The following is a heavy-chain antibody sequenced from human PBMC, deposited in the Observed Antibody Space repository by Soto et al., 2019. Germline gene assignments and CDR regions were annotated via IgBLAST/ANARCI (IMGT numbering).Heavy chain of an antibody. CDR2: INHSGST. CDR3: ARGQGGSFDD. Sequence: QVQLQQWGAGLLKPSETLSLTCAVYGGSFSGYYGSWIRQPPGKGLEWIGEINHSGSTNYNPSLKSRVPISVDTPKNQFSLKLSSVPAADTAVYYCARGQGGSFDDWGQGTLVTVSS. CDR1: GGSFSGYY. D-gene: IGHD3-16*01. J-gene: IGHJ4*02. V-gene: IGHV4-34*01.